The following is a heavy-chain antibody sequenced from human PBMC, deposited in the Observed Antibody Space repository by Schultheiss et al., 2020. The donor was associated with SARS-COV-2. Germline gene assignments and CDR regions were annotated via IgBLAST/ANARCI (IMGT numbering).Heavy chain of an antibody. CDR2: INHSGST. D-gene: IGHD2-2*01. CDR1: GGSISSYY. J-gene: IGHJ6*03. Sequence: SETLSLTCTVSGGSISSYYWSWIRQPPGKGLEWIGEINHSGSTNYNPSLKSRVTISVDTSKNQFSLKLSSVTAADTAVYYCARGRIVVVPAATFSYYYMDVWGKGTTVTVSS. V-gene: IGHV4-34*01. CDR3: ARGRIVVVPAATFSYYYMDV.